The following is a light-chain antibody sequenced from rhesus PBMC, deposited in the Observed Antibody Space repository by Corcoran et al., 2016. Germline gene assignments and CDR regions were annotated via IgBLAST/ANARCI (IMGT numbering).Light chain of an antibody. CDR1: AGAVTSSNY. Sequence: QAVVTQEPSLTASPEGTVTLTCDSSAGAVTSSNYPNWFQQKPGQSTRGLIYITNSNHAWTPARFSGSLAGGKAALTPAGAQPEDEAEYYCLLDDSSQYIFDAGTRLTVL. V-gene: IGLV7-71*01. CDR2: ITN. J-gene: IGLJ1*01. CDR3: LLDDSSQYI.